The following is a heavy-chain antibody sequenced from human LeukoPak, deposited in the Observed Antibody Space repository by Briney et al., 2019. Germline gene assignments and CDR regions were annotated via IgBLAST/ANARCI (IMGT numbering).Heavy chain of an antibody. CDR1: GGSFSGYY. Sequence: PSETLSLTCAVYGGSFSGYYWSWIRQPPGKGLEWIGEINHSGSTNYNPSLKSRVTISVDTSKNQFSLKLSSVTAADTAVYYCARDSGARIQLWQQWLVRDGAFDIWGQGTMVTVSS. CDR2: INHSGST. V-gene: IGHV4-34*01. CDR3: ARDSGARIQLWQQWLVRDGAFDI. J-gene: IGHJ3*02. D-gene: IGHD5-18*01.